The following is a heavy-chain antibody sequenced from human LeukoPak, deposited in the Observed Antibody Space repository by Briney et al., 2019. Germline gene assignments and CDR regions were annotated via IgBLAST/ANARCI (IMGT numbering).Heavy chain of an antibody. V-gene: IGHV1-46*01. D-gene: IGHD3-3*01. CDR3: ARDDYYDFWSGYSPPGN. CDR2: INPSGGST. CDR1: GYTFTSYY. Sequence: ASVKVPCKASGYTFTSYYMHWVRQAPGQGLEWMGIINPSGGSTSYAQKFQGRVTMTRDTSTSTVYMELSSLRSEDTAVYYCARDDYYDFWSGYSPPGNWGQGTLVTVSS. J-gene: IGHJ4*02.